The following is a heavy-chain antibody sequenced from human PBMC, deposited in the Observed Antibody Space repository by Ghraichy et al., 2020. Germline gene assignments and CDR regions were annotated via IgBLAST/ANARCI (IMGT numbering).Heavy chain of an antibody. CDR3: ARDRGGNSGYYYYGMDV. J-gene: IGHJ6*02. D-gene: IGHD4-23*01. CDR2: IYYTGST. Sequence: SETLSLTCTVSGGSIGSYYLSWIRQPPGKGLEWIGFIYYTGSTSYNPSLKSRATISQDTSKSQFSLKLSAVTAADTALYYCARDRGGNSGYYYYGMDVWGQGTTGTVAS. V-gene: IGHV4-59*01. CDR1: GGSIGSYY.